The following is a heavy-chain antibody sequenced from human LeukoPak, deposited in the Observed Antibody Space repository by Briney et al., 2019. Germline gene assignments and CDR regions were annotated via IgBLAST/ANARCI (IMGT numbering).Heavy chain of an antibody. CDR1: GFTFSSYG. V-gene: IGHV3-21*01. CDR2: ISSSSSYI. D-gene: IGHD1-26*01. Sequence: SGGSLRLSCAASGFTFSSYGMNWVRQAPGKGLEWVSSISSSSSYIYYADSVKGRFTISRDNAKNSLYLQMNSLRAEDTAVYYCARLFAGLVGATEYWGQGTLVTVSS. J-gene: IGHJ4*02. CDR3: ARLFAGLVGATEY.